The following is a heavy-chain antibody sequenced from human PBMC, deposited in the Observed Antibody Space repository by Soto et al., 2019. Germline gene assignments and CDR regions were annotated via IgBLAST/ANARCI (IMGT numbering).Heavy chain of an antibody. CDR3: ARGSRITPFIAAAGQDY. V-gene: IGHV1-18*01. J-gene: IGHJ4*02. CDR1: GSTFTSYG. D-gene: IGHD6-13*01. CDR2: ISAYNGNT. Sequence: ASVKVSCKASGSTFTSYGISWVRQAPGQGLEWMGWISAYNGNTNYAQKLQGRVTMTTDTSTSTAYMELRSLRSDDTAVYYCARGSRITPFIAAAGQDYWGQGTLVTVSS.